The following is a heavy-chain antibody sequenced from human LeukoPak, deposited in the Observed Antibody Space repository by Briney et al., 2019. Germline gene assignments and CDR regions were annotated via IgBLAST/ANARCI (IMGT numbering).Heavy chain of an antibody. J-gene: IGHJ5*02. CDR3: ARGAIAARRRNWFDP. CDR2: INHSGST. V-gene: IGHV4-34*01. D-gene: IGHD6-6*01. CDR1: GGSFSGYY. Sequence: SETLSLTCAVYGGSFSGYYWSWIRQPPGKGLEWIGEINHSGSTNYNPSLKSRVTISVDTSKNQFPLKLSSVTAADTAVYYCARGAIAARRRNWFDPWGQGTLVTVSS.